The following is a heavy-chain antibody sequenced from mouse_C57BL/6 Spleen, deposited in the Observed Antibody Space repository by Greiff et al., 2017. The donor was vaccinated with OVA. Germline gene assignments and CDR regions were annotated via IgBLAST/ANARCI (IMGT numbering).Heavy chain of an antibody. V-gene: IGHV1-64*01. J-gene: IGHJ1*03. Sequence: QVQLQQPGAELVKPGASVKLSCKASGYTFTSYWMHWVKQRSGQGLEWIGMIHPNSGSTNYNEKFKSKATLTVDKSSSTAYMQLSSLTSEDSAVYYCARGDYGSSGGYFDVWGTGTTVTVSS. CDR3: ARGDYGSSGGYFDV. CDR2: IHPNSGST. D-gene: IGHD1-1*01. CDR1: GYTFTSYW.